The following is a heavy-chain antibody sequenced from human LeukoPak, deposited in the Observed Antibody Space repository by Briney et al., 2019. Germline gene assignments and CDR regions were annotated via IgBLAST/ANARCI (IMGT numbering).Heavy chain of an antibody. CDR2: ISSSSSYI. Sequence: PGGSLRLSCAASGFTFSDYAMSWVRQAPGKGLEWVSSISSSSSYIYYADSVKGRFTISRDNAKNLLYLQMNSLRAEDTAVYYCARDARRFGEPRLFDPWGQGTLVTVSS. V-gene: IGHV3-21*01. D-gene: IGHD3-10*01. J-gene: IGHJ5*02. CDR1: GFTFSDYA. CDR3: ARDARRFGEPRLFDP.